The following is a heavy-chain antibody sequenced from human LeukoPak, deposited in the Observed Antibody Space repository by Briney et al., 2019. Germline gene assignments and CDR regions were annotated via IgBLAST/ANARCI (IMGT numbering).Heavy chain of an antibody. Sequence: SETLSLTCTVSGDSISSYYWTWIRQPPGKGLEWIGHISYSGSTNYNPSLKSRVTISVDTSRSQFSLKLSSVTAADTAVYYCARALAPYGDYAFDYWGQGTLVTVSS. J-gene: IGHJ4*02. V-gene: IGHV4-59*01. CDR3: ARALAPYGDYAFDY. CDR2: ISYSGST. D-gene: IGHD4-17*01. CDR1: GDSISSYY.